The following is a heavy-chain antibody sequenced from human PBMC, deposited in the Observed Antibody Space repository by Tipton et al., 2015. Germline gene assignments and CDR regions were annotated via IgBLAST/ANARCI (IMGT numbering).Heavy chain of an antibody. CDR1: GGSFSGYY. Sequence: TLSLTCAVYGGSFSGYYWSWIRQPPGEGLEWIGYIQYSGSTNYNPSLKSRVTISVDTSKTQFSLKMSSVTASDTAVYYCARARGRHGGLFDSWGQGTLVTVSS. J-gene: IGHJ4*02. CDR3: ARARGRHGGLFDS. CDR2: IQYSGST. V-gene: IGHV4-59*01. D-gene: IGHD4-23*01.